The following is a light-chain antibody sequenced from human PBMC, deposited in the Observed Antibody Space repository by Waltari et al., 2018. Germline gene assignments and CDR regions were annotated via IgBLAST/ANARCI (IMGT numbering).Light chain of an antibody. V-gene: IGKV3-20*01. J-gene: IGKJ1*01. CDR2: HTS. Sequence: SCRASQGVGKYLAWDQQRPGQAPRLLLYHTSIRATGIPDRFSGSGYGTDFSLTISRLEPEDFAVYYCQKYDSLPATFGQGTTVEIK. CDR1: QGVGKY. CDR3: QKYDSLPAT.